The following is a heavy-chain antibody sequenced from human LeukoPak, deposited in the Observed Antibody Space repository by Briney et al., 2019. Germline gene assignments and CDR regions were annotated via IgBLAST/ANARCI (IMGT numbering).Heavy chain of an antibody. D-gene: IGHD1-26*01. CDR3: ARDEVGAYIDY. J-gene: IGHJ4*02. CDR2: INPSGGST. CDR1: GYTFTSYY. V-gene: IGHV1-46*01. Sequence: ASVKVSCKASGYTFTSYYMHWVRQAPGQGLEWMGIINPSGGSTSYAQKFQGRVTMTRDTFTSTVYMELSSLRSEDTAVYYCARDEVGAYIDYWGQGTLVTVSS.